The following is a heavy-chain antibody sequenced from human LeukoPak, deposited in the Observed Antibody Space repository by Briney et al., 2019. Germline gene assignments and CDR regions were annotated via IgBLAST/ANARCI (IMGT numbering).Heavy chain of an antibody. Sequence: GGSLRLSCVGSGFTFSRYWLNWVRQAPGKGLEWVANMNQDGSEIYYLDSVKGRFTISRDNSKNTLYLEMISLRADDTAVYYCAKDYKVRSGEPPVDYWGQGTLVTVSS. D-gene: IGHD7-27*01. V-gene: IGHV3-7*03. J-gene: IGHJ4*02. CDR1: GFTFSRYW. CDR3: AKDYKVRSGEPPVDY. CDR2: MNQDGSEI.